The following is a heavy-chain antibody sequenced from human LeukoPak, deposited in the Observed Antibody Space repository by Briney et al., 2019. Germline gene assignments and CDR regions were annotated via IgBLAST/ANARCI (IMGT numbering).Heavy chain of an antibody. CDR2: ISWNSGSI. CDR1: GFTFDDYA. CDR3: ARDLADCSSTSCPFNYYYYYGMDV. Sequence: GGSLRLSCAASGFTFDDYAMHWVRQAPGKGLEWVSGISWNSGSIGYADSVKGRFTISRDNSKNTLYLQMNSLRAEDTAVYYCARDLADCSSTSCPFNYYYYYGMDVWGQGTTVTVSS. J-gene: IGHJ6*02. V-gene: IGHV3-9*01. D-gene: IGHD2-2*01.